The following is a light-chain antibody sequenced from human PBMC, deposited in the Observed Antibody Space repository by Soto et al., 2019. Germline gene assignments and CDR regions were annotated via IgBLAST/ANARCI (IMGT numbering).Light chain of an antibody. J-gene: IGKJ5*01. CDR3: QQLFDSPIT. CDR1: QSIGGW. CDR2: EAS. Sequence: IQMTQSPSTLSASFGDRVNITCRASQSIGGWLAWYQQKPGKAPKLLIYEASVPQNGVPSRFSATVSGTEFSLTITSLQPEDFATYYCQQLFDSPITFGQGTRLEI. V-gene: IGKV1-5*03.